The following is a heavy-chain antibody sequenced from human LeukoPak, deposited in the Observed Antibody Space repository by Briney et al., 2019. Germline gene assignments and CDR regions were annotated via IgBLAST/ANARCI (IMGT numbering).Heavy chain of an antibody. CDR3: AREEYFDWLSPGWFDP. D-gene: IGHD3-9*01. CDR2: IYYSGST. J-gene: IGHJ5*02. V-gene: IGHV4-59*01. Sequence: SETLSLTCTVSGGSISSYYWSWIRQPPGKGLEWIGYIYYSGSTNYNPPLKSRVTISVDTSKNQFSLKLSSVTAADTAVYYCAREEYFDWLSPGWFDPWGQGTLVTVSS. CDR1: GGSISSYY.